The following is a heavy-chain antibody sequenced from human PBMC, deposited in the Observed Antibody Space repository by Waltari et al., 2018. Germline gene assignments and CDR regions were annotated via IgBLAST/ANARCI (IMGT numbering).Heavy chain of an antibody. J-gene: IGHJ6*03. CDR2: INSDGSST. CDR3: ARRVVPAAIGFYMDV. D-gene: IGHD2-2*02. CDR1: GFTFSSYW. V-gene: IGHV3-74*01. Sequence: EVQLVESGGGLVQPGGSLRLSCAASGFTFSSYWMHWVRQAPGKGLVWVSHINSDGSSTSYADSVKVRLTISRDNAKNTLYLQMNSLRAEDTAVYYCARRVVPAAIGFYMDVWGKGTTVTISS.